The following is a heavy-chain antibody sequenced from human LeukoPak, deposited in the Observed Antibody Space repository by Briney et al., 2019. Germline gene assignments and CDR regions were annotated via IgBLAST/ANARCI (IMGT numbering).Heavy chain of an antibody. CDR3: ARDSEMATVGPGGHFFDY. CDR2: IYGDNGDT. V-gene: IGHV1-3*03. J-gene: IGHJ4*02. CDR1: GYSFTSYA. D-gene: IGHD5-24*01. Sequence: ASVKVSCKASGYSFTSYAMNWVRQAPGQRLEWMGWIYGDNGDTKYSQEFQGRVTITRDTSASTAYMELSSLRSEDMAVYYCARDSEMATVGPGGHFFDYWGQGTLVTVSS.